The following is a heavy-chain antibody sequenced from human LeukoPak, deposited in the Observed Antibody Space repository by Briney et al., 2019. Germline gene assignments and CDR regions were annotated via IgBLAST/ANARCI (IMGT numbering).Heavy chain of an antibody. CDR3: ARGGSYLSAFDI. Sequence: GGSLRLSCAASGFTFSSYWMTWVRQAPGKGLEWVSIIYSGGSTFYADSVKGRFTISRDNSKNTLYLQMNSLRAEDTAVYYCARGGSYLSAFDIWGQGTMVTVSS. CDR1: GFTFSSYW. J-gene: IGHJ3*02. CDR2: IYSGGST. D-gene: IGHD1-26*01. V-gene: IGHV3-53*01.